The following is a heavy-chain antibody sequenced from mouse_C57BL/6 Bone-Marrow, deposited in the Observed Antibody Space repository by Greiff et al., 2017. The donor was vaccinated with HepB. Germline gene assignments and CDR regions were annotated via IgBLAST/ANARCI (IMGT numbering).Heavy chain of an antibody. D-gene: IGHD2-12*01. V-gene: IGHV1-42*01. CDR2: INPSTGGT. Sequence: EVQLVESGPELVKPGASVKISCKASGYSFTGYYMNWVKQSPEKSLEWIGEINPSTGGTTYNQKFKAKATLTVDKSSSTAYMQLKSLTSEDSAVYYGASSGAYYSFWDEFAYWGQGTLVTVSA. J-gene: IGHJ3*01. CDR1: GYSFTGYY. CDR3: ASSGAYYSFWDEFAY.